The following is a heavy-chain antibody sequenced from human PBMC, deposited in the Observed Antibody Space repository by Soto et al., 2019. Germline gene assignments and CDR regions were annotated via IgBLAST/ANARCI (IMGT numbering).Heavy chain of an antibody. D-gene: IGHD6-6*01. CDR2: IYYSGST. CDR1: GGSISSYY. CDR3: ARDSSSKGSQH. J-gene: IGHJ1*01. Sequence: SETLCLTCTVSGGSISSYYWSWIRQPPGKGLEWIGYIYYSGSTNYNPSLKSRVTISVDTSKNQFSLKLSSATAADTAVYYCARDSSSKGSQHWGQGTLVTVSS. V-gene: IGHV4-59*01.